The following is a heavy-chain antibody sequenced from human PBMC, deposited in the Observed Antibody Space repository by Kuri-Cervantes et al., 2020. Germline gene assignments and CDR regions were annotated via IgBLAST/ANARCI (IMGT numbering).Heavy chain of an antibody. CDR3: ARDYYDSSGYYRDWYFDL. V-gene: IGHV3-20*01. CDR1: GFTFDDYG. D-gene: IGHD3-22*01. J-gene: IGHJ2*01. CDR2: INWNGGST. Sequence: GESLKISCAASGFTFDDYGMSWVRQAPGKGLEWVSGINWNGGSTGYADSVKGRFTISRDNAKNSLYLQMNSLRAEDTALYHCARDYYDSSGYYRDWYFDLWGRGTLVTVSS.